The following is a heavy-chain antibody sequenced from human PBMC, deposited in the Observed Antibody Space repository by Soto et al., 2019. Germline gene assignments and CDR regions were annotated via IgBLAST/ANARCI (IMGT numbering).Heavy chain of an antibody. CDR3: ARSYPGGGYCSGGSCYSFDP. CDR1: GGTFSSYT. CDR2: IIPILGIA. V-gene: IGHV1-69*02. D-gene: IGHD2-15*01. Sequence: SVKVSCKASGGTFSSYTISWVRQAPGQGLEWMGRIIPILGIANYAQKFQGRVTITADKSTSTAYMELSSLRSEDTAVYYCARSYPGGGYCSGGSCYSFDPWGQGTLVPVSS. J-gene: IGHJ5*02.